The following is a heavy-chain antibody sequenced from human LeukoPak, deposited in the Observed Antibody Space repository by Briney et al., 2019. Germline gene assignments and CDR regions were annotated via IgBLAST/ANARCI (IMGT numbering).Heavy chain of an antibody. V-gene: IGHV4-34*01. CDR1: GGSFSGYF. CDR2: INHSGST. D-gene: IGHD3-9*01. J-gene: IGHJ4*02. CDR3: ARGPSVIYDILTGYYYFDY. Sequence: SETLSLTCAVSGGSFSGYFWTWIRQPPGKGLEWIGEINHSGSTNYNPSLKSRVTISLDTSKNQSSLKLSSVTAADTAVYYCARGPSVIYDILTGYYYFDYWGQGTLVTVCS.